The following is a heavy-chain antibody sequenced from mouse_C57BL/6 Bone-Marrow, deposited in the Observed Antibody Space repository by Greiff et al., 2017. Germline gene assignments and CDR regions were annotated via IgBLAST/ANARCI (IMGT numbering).Heavy chain of an antibody. V-gene: IGHV5-9-1*02. Sequence: EVKLVESGEGLVKPGGSLKLSCAASGFTFSSYAMSWVRQTPEKRLAWVAYISSGGDYIYYADPVPGRFTISRANARNTLYLQMSSLKSEDTTMCSWTGADDDYEGFAWFAYWGQGTMVTVSA. CDR3: TGADDDYEGFAWFAY. CDR1: GFTFSSYA. D-gene: IGHD2-3*01. J-gene: IGHJ3*01. CDR2: ISSGGDYI.